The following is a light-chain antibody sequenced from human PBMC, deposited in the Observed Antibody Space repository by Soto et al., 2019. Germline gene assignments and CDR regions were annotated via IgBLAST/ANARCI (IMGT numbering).Light chain of an antibody. J-gene: IGKJ2*01. V-gene: IGKV1-39*01. CDR3: QQSYTTPYT. CDR2: ASF. Sequence: DIQMTQSPSSLSVSVGDRVTITCRASQSISSFLHWFQQKPGKAPKLLIYASFNLQSGVPSRFSGSGSGTDFTLTITRLQPEDFAAYYCQQSYTTPYTFGQGTKLEI. CDR1: QSISSF.